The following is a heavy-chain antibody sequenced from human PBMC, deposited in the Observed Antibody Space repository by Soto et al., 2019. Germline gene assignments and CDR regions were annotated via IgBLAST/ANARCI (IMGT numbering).Heavy chain of an antibody. CDR3: VSLWSVTGSRDY. V-gene: IGHV3-72*01. CDR2: IRDRVHSYST. J-gene: IGHJ4*02. CDR1: GLTFSDHY. Sequence: PGGSLRLSCAVSGLTFSDHYMGWVRQAPGKGLDWVGRIRDRVHSYSTEYAASVKGRFTISRDDSRNSLYLQMNSLKMEDTDVFYCVSLWSVTGSRDYWGRGTLVTVSS. D-gene: IGHD1-20*01.